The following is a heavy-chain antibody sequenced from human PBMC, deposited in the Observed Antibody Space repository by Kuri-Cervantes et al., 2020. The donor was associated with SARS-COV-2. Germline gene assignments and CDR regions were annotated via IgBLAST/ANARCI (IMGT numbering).Heavy chain of an antibody. Sequence: GESLKISCAASGFTFNSYSMNWVRQAPGKGLEWVSSISTSSSYIYYADSVKGRFTISRDNSKNTLYLQMNSLRAEDTAVYYCAKDLGRPNWFDPWGQGTLVTVSS. CDR2: ISTSSSYI. CDR3: AKDLGRPNWFDP. V-gene: IGHV3-21*04. CDR1: GFTFNSYS. J-gene: IGHJ5*02.